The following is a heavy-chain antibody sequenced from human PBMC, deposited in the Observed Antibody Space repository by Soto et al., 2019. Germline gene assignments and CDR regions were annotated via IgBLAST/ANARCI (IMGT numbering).Heavy chain of an antibody. CDR2: ISSSSSYI. CDR1: GFTFSTYY. Sequence: EVQLVESGGGLVKPGGSLRLSCAASGFTFSTYYLNWVRQAPGKGLEWVSSISSSSSYIYYTDSVKGRFATSRDNAKSSLYLQMDSLRAEDTAVYYCARLLSRQQIVAPVATNALDIWGQGTMVTVSS. J-gene: IGHJ3*02. D-gene: IGHD2-2*01. V-gene: IGHV3-21*01. CDR3: ARLLSRQQIVAPVATNALDI.